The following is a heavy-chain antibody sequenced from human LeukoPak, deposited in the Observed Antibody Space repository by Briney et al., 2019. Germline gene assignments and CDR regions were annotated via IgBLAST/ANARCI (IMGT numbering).Heavy chain of an antibody. Sequence: GGSLRLSCAASGFTFSSYSMNWVRQAPGKGLEWVSSISSSSSYIYYADSVKGRFTISRDNAKNSLYLQMNSLRAEDTAVYYCARDRSSRFGIVGAILSWYFDLWGRGTLVTVSS. CDR2: ISSSSSYI. J-gene: IGHJ2*01. CDR1: GFTFSSYS. D-gene: IGHD1-26*01. CDR3: ARDRSSRFGIVGAILSWYFDL. V-gene: IGHV3-21*01.